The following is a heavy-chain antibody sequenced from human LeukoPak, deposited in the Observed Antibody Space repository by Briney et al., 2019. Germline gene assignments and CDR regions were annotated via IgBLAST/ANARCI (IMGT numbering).Heavy chain of an antibody. J-gene: IGHJ4*02. CDR3: ARALMVRGVEFDY. CDR1: GFTFSSYW. V-gene: IGHV3-7*01. CDR2: IKQDESEK. D-gene: IGHD3-10*01. Sequence: GESLRLSCAASGFTFSSYWMSWVRQAPGKGLEWVANIKQDESEKYYVDSVKGRFSISRDNAKNSLYLQMNSLRAEDTAVYYCARALMVRGVEFDYWGQGTLVTVSS.